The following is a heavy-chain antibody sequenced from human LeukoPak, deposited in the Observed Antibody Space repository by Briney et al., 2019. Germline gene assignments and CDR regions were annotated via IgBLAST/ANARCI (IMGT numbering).Heavy chain of an antibody. J-gene: IGHJ6*02. V-gene: IGHV1-18*01. CDR1: GYTFTSSG. Sequence: ASVKVSCKASGYTFTSSGISWVRQAPGQGLEWMGWISAYNGNTNYAQKLQGRVTMTTDTSTSTAYMELRSLRSGDTAVYYCARDGSYSSGWDYYYYGMDVWGQGTTVTVSS. D-gene: IGHD6-19*01. CDR2: ISAYNGNT. CDR3: ARDGSYSSGWDYYYYGMDV.